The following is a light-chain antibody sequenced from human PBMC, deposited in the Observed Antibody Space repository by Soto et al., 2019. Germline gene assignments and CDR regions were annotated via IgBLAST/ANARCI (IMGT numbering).Light chain of an antibody. Sequence: QSVLTQPASVSGSPGQSITISCTGTSSDVGGYNSVSWYQQHPGKAPKLMIYEVSNRPSGVSSRFTGSKSGDTASLTISGLQAGDQADYYCSSYTSANTHVFGPGTKLTVL. CDR3: SSYTSANTHV. CDR2: EVS. CDR1: SSDVGGYNS. J-gene: IGLJ1*01. V-gene: IGLV2-14*01.